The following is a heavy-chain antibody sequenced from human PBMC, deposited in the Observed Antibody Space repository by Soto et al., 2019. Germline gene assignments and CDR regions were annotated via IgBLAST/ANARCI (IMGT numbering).Heavy chain of an antibody. CDR3: TRLEGLGYSGMDV. Sequence: PGGSLRLSCAASGFTFSGSVIHWVRQASGKGLEWVGRIRSKTNTYATAYAASVKGRFTISRDDSKNTAYLQMNSLETEDTAVYYCTRLEGLGYSGMDVWGQGTTVTVSS. CDR2: IRSKTNTYAT. V-gene: IGHV3-73*01. D-gene: IGHD3-16*01. CDR1: GFTFSGSV. J-gene: IGHJ6*02.